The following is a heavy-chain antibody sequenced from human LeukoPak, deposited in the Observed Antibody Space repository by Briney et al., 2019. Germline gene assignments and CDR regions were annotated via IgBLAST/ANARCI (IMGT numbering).Heavy chain of an antibody. V-gene: IGHV4-39*01. CDR1: GGSISSSPYY. J-gene: IGHJ5*02. CDR3: ASNIIAAAGDKQLKRWFDP. CDR2: MYYSGST. Sequence: SETLSLTCTVSGGSISSSPYYWGWIRQPPGNGLEWMGSMYYSGSTYYNPSLESRVTISLDTSKNQFSLTLTSVTAADTALYYCASNIIAAAGDKQLKRWFDPWGQGTLVTVSS. D-gene: IGHD6-13*01.